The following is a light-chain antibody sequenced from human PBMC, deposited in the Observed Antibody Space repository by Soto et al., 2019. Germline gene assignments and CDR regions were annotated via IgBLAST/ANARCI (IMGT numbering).Light chain of an antibody. CDR2: EVS. CDR1: NNEIGSYNF. J-gene: IGLJ1*01. V-gene: IGLV2-23*02. Sequence: QSELTQPASVSGSPGQSITISCTRTNNEIGSYNFVSWYQQHPGKVPKVMIYEVSKRPSGVSDRFSGSKSGNTASLTISGLQVEDVAVYNCCADAGRSTNVFGTGTKVNVL. CDR3: CADAGRSTNV.